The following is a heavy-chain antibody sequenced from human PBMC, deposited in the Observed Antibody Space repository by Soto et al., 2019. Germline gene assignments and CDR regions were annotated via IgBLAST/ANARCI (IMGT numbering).Heavy chain of an antibody. CDR1: GFTFSSYG. CDR2: IWYDGSNK. CDR3: AREHFSGSYYDY. V-gene: IGHV3-33*01. Sequence: QVQLVESGGGVVQPGRSLRLSCAASGFTFSSYGMHWVHQAPGKGLEWVAVIWYDGSNKYYADSVKGRFTISRDNSKNTLYLQMNSLRAEDTAVYYCAREHFSGSYYDYWGQGTLVTVSS. D-gene: IGHD1-26*01. J-gene: IGHJ4*02.